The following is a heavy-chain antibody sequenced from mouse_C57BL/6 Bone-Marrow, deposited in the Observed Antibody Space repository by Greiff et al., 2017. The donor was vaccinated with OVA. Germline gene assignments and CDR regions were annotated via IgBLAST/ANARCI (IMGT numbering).Heavy chain of an antibody. CDR2: IYPRSGNT. Sequence: VQLQQSGAELARPGASVKLSCKASGYTFTSYGISWVKQRPGQGLEWIGEIYPRSGNTYYNEKFKGKATLTADKSSSTAYMELRSLTSEDSAVYFCADAYYSNHPYWGQGTSVTVAS. J-gene: IGHJ4*01. V-gene: IGHV1-81*01. CDR1: GYTFTSYG. D-gene: IGHD2-5*01. CDR3: ADAYYSNHPY.